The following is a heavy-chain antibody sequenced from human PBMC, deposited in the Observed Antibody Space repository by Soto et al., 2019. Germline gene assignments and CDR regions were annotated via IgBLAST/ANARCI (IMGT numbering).Heavy chain of an antibody. J-gene: IGHJ4*02. CDR1: GYSISSCYY. D-gene: IGHD1-26*01. CDR2: IYPSGST. Sequence: SETLSLTCAVAGYSISSCYYWAWIRQPPGKGLECIARIYPSGSTNHNPSLKSRVTMSVDTSKNQFSLKLSSVTAADTAVYYCASEGGGAFDYWGQGTLVTVSS. CDR3: ASEGGGAFDY. V-gene: IGHV4-38-2*01.